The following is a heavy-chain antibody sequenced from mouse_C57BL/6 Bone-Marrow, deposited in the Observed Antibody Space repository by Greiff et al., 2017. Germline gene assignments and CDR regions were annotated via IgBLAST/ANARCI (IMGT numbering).Heavy chain of an antibody. CDR1: GFSLTSYG. V-gene: IGHV2-5*01. Sequence: QVQLQQSGPGLVQPSQSLSITCTVSGFSLTSYGVHWVRQSPGKGLEWLGVIWRGGSTDYNAAFMSRLSITKDNSKSQVFFKMNSLQADDTAIYYCAKKWRNLYWYFDVWGTGTTVTVSS. J-gene: IGHJ1*03. CDR3: AKKWRNLYWYFDV. CDR2: IWRGGST.